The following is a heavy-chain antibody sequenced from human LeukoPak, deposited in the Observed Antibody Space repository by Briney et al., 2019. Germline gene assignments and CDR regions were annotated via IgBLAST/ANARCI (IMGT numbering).Heavy chain of an antibody. D-gene: IGHD1-26*01. J-gene: IGHJ1*01. CDR2: IIPIFGTA. V-gene: IGHV1-69*13. CDR3: ARVPPKSGGKGYFQH. CDR1: GGTFSSYA. Sequence: GASVKVSCKASGGTFSSYAISWVRQAPGQGLEWMGGIIPIFGTANYAQKFQGRVTITADESTSTAYMELSSLRSEDTAVYYCARVPPKSGGKGYFQHWGQGTLVTVSS.